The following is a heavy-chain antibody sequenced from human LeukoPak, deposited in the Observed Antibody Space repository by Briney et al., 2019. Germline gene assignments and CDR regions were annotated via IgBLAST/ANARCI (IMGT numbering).Heavy chain of an antibody. CDR1: GYSISSGYN. Sequence: SETLSLTCTVSGYSISSGYNWGWVRQPPGKGLEWIGSIYFSGSAYYNPSLKSRVTISVDTSKNQFSLNLSSVTAADTAVYYCATGAGRTTVRVDYWGQGTLVTVSS. V-gene: IGHV4-38-2*02. CDR3: ATGAGRTTVRVDY. CDR2: IYFSGSA. J-gene: IGHJ4*02. D-gene: IGHD4-17*01.